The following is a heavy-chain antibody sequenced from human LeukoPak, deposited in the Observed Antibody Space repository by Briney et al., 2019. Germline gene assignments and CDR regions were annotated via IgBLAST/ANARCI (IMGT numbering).Heavy chain of an antibody. J-gene: IGHJ4*02. CDR2: ISYSGTT. Sequence: SQTLSLTCTVSGGSISSGGYYWSWIRQPPGKRLEWIGYISYSGTTNYNPSLKSRVTISVDTSKNHFSLKLSSVTAADTAVYYCVLKGDFWSIWGQGTLVTVSS. D-gene: IGHD3-3*01. V-gene: IGHV4-61*03. CDR3: VLKGDFWSI. CDR1: GGSISSGGYY.